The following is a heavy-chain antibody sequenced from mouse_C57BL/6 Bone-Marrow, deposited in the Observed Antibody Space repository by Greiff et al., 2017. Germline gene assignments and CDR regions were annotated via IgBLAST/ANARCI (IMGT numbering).Heavy chain of an antibody. CDR2: IWSGGST. CDR3: ARNPVFYGSSFYYYAMDY. V-gene: IGHV2-2*01. Sequence: VKLMESGPGLVQPSQSLSITCTVSGFSLTSYGVHWVRQSPGKGLEWLGVIWSGGSTDYNAAFISRLSISKDNSKSQVFFKMNSLQADDTAIYYCARNPVFYGSSFYYYAMDYWGQGTSVTVSS. D-gene: IGHD1-1*01. CDR1: GFSLTSYG. J-gene: IGHJ4*01.